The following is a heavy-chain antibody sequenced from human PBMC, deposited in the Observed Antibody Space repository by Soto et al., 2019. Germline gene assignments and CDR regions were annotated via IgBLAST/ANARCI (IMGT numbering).Heavy chain of an antibody. V-gene: IGHV3-23*01. D-gene: IGHD6-13*01. CDR3: ARDRHGSDWYTYYFYTLAV. Sequence: GSPRLSRAGARFIFRDYAMTWVPQAPGKGVEWVSGISGSGESIYYADSVEGRFTISRDNSKNTLYLQMNSLRGEDTAVYYCARDRHGSDWYTYYFYTLAVWGQGTTVTVSS. CDR1: RFIFRDYA. J-gene: IGHJ6*02. CDR2: ISGSGESI.